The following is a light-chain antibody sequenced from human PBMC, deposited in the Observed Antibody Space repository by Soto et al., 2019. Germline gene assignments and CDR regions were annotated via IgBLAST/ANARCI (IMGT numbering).Light chain of an antibody. CDR2: DAS. Sequence: EFVLTQSPGTLSLSTGERATLSRRASQTVRNNYLAWYQQKPGQAPRLLIYDASSRATGIPDRFSGGGSGTDFTLTISRLEPEDFAVYYSQQFSSYPITFGGGTKVDIK. J-gene: IGKJ4*01. V-gene: IGKV3-20*01. CDR3: QQFSSYPIT. CDR1: QTVRNNY.